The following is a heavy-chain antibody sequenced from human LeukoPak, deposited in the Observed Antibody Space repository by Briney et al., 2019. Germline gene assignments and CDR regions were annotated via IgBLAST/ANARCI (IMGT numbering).Heavy chain of an antibody. CDR1: GFTFRTYW. CDR3: ARGDDFSGYY. CDR2: IHQEGNEK. D-gene: IGHD2-21*02. Sequence: GGSLRLCCAASGFTFRTYWMSWVRQAPGKGLEWVANIHQEGNEKYYVDSVKGRFTISRDNAKNSLYLQMNSRRVKDTAVYYCARGDDFSGYYWGQGTLVTVSS. V-gene: IGHV3-7*04. J-gene: IGHJ4*02.